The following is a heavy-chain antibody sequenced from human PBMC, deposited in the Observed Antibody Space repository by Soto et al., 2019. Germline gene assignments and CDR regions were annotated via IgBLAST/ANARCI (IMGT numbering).Heavy chain of an antibody. Sequence: HPGGSLRLSCAASGFTFSSYSMSWVRQAPGKGPEWISYIGPSHNDIGYADSVKGRFTISRENAKDSLYLQMNSLTVEDTAVFYCAKGITRGPYDSSGYWDYWGQGTLVTVSS. J-gene: IGHJ4*02. CDR2: IGPSHNDI. CDR1: GFTFSSYS. CDR3: AKGITRGPYDSSGYWDY. D-gene: IGHD3-22*01. V-gene: IGHV3-48*01.